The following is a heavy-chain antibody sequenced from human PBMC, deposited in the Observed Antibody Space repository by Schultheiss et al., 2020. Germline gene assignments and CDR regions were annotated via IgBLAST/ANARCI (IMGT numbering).Heavy chain of an antibody. J-gene: IGHJ6*04. CDR1: GGTFSSYA. CDR3: ARDKGSLLWFGELPMDV. CDR2: IIPIFDTT. V-gene: IGHV1-69*13. D-gene: IGHD3-10*01. Sequence: SVKVSCKASGGTFSSYAISWVRQAPGQGLEWMGIIIPIFDTTHYAQRFQGRVTITADESTSTAYMELNGLISEDTAVYYCARDKGSLLWFGELPMDVWGKGTTVTVSS.